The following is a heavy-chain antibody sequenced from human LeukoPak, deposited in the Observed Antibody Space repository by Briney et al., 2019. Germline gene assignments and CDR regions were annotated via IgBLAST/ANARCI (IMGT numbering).Heavy chain of an antibody. CDR2: INHSGRT. Sequence: SSETLSLTCAVYGGSFSGYYWNWIRQPPGKGLEWIGEINHSGRTNYNPSLKSRVTISVDTSKKQFSLKLSSVTAADTAVYYCARGVDYYGVWGQGTLVTVSS. V-gene: IGHV4-34*01. CDR3: ARGVDYYGV. CDR1: GGSFSGYY. J-gene: IGHJ4*02. D-gene: IGHD3-10*01.